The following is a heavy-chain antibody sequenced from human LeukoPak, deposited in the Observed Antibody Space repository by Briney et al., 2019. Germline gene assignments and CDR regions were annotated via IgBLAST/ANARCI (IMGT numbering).Heavy chain of an antibody. Sequence: SVKVSCKASGGTFSTYAISWVRQAPGQGLEWMGGIIPIFGTANYAQKFQGRVTITADESTSTAYMELSSLRSEDTAVYYCARVGAILYPPEFDPWGQGTLVTVSS. CDR1: GGTFSTYA. CDR2: IIPIFGTA. V-gene: IGHV1-69*13. D-gene: IGHD2-8*01. J-gene: IGHJ5*02. CDR3: ARVGAILYPPEFDP.